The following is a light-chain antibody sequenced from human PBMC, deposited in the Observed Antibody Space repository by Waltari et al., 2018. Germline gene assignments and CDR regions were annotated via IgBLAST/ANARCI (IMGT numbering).Light chain of an antibody. CDR2: DVS. V-gene: IGLV2-14*03. CDR1: SSDVGGYDY. Sequence: QSALTQPASVSGSPEQSITISCTGTSSDVGGYDYVSWYQQHPGKAPKLMLYDVSNRPLEVSHRFSGSKSGNTASLTISGLQADDEAEYYCGSYTSSTTLAFGTGTKVTVL. J-gene: IGLJ1*01. CDR3: GSYTSSTTLA.